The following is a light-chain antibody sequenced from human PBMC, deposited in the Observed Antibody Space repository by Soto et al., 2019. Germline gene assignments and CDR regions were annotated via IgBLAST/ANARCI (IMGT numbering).Light chain of an antibody. CDR2: RNN. CDR3: AAWDDSLSGVV. Sequence: QSVLTQPPSASGTPGLRVTISCSGSSSNIGGNFVFWYQQLPGTAPKLLIYRNNQRPSGVPDRFSGSKSGTSASLAISGLRSEDEADYYCAAWDDSLSGVVFGGGTKLIVL. CDR1: SSNIGGNF. V-gene: IGLV1-47*01. J-gene: IGLJ2*01.